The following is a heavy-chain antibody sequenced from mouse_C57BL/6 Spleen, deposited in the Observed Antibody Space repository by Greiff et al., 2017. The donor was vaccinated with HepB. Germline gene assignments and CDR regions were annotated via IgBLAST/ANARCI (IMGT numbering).Heavy chain of an antibody. CDR1: GYSFTGYY. V-gene: IGHV1-42*01. D-gene: IGHD2-1*01. J-gene: IGHJ4*01. CDR3: ARTIYYGNIYAMDY. CDR2: INPSTGGT. Sequence: VQLKQSGPELVKPGASVKISCKASGYSFTGYYMNWVKQSPEKSLEWIGEINPSTGGTTYNQKFKAKATLTVDKSSSTAYMQLKSLTSEDSAVYYCARTIYYGNIYAMDYWGQGTSVTVSS.